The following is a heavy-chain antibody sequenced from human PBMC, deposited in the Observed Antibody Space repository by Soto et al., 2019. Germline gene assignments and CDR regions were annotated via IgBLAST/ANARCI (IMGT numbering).Heavy chain of an antibody. CDR2: MNPNSGNT. D-gene: IGHD2-2*01. CDR1: GYTFTSYD. CDR3: ARGRIYCSSTSRDKAFDY. V-gene: IGHV1-8*01. J-gene: IGHJ4*02. Sequence: ASVKVSCKASGYTFTSYDINWVRQATGQGLEWMGWMNPNSGNTGYAQKFQGRVTMTRNTSISTAYMELSSLRSEDTAVYYCARGRIYCSSTSRDKAFDYWGQGTLVTVSS.